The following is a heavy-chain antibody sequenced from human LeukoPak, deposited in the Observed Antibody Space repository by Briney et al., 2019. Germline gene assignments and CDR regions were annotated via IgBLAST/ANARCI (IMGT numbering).Heavy chain of an antibody. V-gene: IGHV3-23*01. J-gene: IGHJ4*02. CDR1: GFTFSSYG. CDR2: ISGTGGST. CDR3: AKNSMIVVVSESLDY. Sequence: PGGSLRLSCAASGFTFSSYGMSWVRQAPGKGLEWVSSISGTGGSTYYADSVKGRFTISRDNSKNTLYPRMNSLRAEDTAVYYCAKNSMIVVVSESLDYWGQGTLVTVSS. D-gene: IGHD3-22*01.